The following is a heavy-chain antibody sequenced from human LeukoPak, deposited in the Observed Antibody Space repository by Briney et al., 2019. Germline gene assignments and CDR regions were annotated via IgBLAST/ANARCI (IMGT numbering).Heavy chain of an antibody. D-gene: IGHD6-13*01. CDR1: GGTFSSYA. CDR2: IIPIFGTA. Sequence: SVKVSCKASGGTFSSYAISWVRQAPGQGLEWMGGIIPIFGTANYAQKFQGRVTITADESTSTAYMELSSLRSEDTAVYYCARLPGYSSSWYDWYFDLWGRGTLVTVSS. CDR3: ARLPGYSSSWYDWYFDL. J-gene: IGHJ2*01. V-gene: IGHV1-69*13.